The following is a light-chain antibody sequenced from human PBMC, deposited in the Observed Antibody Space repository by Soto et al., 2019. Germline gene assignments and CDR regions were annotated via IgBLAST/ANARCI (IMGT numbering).Light chain of an antibody. CDR1: QGISKY. CDR2: AAS. CDR3: QQYNSSPRMYT. Sequence: DIQMTQSPSSLSASVGDRVTITCRASQGISKYLAWYQQKPGKVPKLLIYAASTLQSGVPSRFSGSGSGTDFTLTISSLQPEDVATYYCQQYNSSPRMYTFGQGTKLEIK. J-gene: IGKJ2*01. V-gene: IGKV1-27*01.